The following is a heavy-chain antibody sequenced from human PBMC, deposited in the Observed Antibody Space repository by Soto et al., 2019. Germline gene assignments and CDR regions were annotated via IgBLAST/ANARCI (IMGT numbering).Heavy chain of an antibody. CDR2: ISSSSSYI. Sequence: GSLRLSCAASGFTFSSYSMNWVRQAPGKGLEWVSSISSSSSYIYYADSVKGRFTISRDNAKNSLYLQMNSLRAEDTAVYYCARLRITMVRGVIIEGGFNYYYMDVWGKGTTVTVSS. D-gene: IGHD3-10*01. CDR3: ARLRITMVRGVIIEGGFNYYYMDV. V-gene: IGHV3-21*01. J-gene: IGHJ6*03. CDR1: GFTFSSYS.